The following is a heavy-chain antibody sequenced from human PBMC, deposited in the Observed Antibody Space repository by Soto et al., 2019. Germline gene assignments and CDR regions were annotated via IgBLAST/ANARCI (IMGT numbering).Heavy chain of an antibody. D-gene: IGHD3-3*01. CDR3: ARGGYQDCWSGPHHSDY. CDR2: ISGSGGST. J-gene: IGHJ4*02. Sequence: GGSLRLSCAASGFTFSSYAMSWVRQAPGKGLEWVSAISGSGGSTYYADSVKGRFTISRDNSKNTLYLQMNSLRAEDTAVYYCARGGYQDCWSGPHHSDYWGQGPLVSVSS. V-gene: IGHV3-23*01. CDR1: GFTFSSYA.